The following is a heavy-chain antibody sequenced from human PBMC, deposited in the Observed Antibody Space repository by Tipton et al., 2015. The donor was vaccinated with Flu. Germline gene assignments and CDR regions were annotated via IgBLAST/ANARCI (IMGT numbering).Heavy chain of an antibody. V-gene: IGHV3-74*01. CDR1: GFTFSSYR. J-gene: IGHJ5*02. CDR2: INNDGGGT. CDR3: ARHQAASDL. Sequence: SLRLSCAASGFTFSSYRMHWVRQAPGKGPVWVSRINNDGGGTTYADSVQGRFTISRDNAKNSLYLQMNSLRAEDTAVYYCARHQAASDLWGQGTLVTVSS.